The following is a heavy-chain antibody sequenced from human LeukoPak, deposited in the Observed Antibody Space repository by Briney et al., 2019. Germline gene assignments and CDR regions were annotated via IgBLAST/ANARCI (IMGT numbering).Heavy chain of an antibody. V-gene: IGHV1-2*02. Sequence: ASVKVSCKASGYTFTGSYMHWVRQAPGQGLEWMGWIHPNSGGTNYAQRFQGRVTMSRDTSISTAYMGLSRLRSDDTAVYYCARDPGRGYYADWGQGTLVAVSS. CDR2: IHPNSGGT. CDR3: ARDPGRGYYAD. CDR1: GYTFTGSY. J-gene: IGHJ4*02. D-gene: IGHD3-22*01.